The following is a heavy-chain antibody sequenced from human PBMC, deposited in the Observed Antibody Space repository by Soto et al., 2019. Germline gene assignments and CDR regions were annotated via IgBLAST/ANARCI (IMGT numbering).Heavy chain of an antibody. CDR3: ARVRIAARSFDP. D-gene: IGHD6-6*01. Sequence: GASVKVSCKASGYTFTSYAMHWVRQAPGQRLEWMGWINAGNGNTKYSQKFQGRVTITRDTSASTAYMELSSLRSEDTAVYYCARVRIAARSFDPWGQGTLVTVS. CDR2: INAGNGNT. J-gene: IGHJ5*02. V-gene: IGHV1-3*01. CDR1: GYTFTSYA.